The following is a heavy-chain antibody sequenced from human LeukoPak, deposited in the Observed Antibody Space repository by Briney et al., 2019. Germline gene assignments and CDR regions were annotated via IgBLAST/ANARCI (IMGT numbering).Heavy chain of an antibody. CDR3: ARRYYSNSFDY. CDR1: GGSISSSSYY. D-gene: IGHD4-11*01. CDR2: IYHSGST. J-gene: IGHJ4*02. V-gene: IGHV4-39*07. Sequence: SETLSLTCTVSGGSISSSSYYWGWIRQPPGKGLEWIGSIYHSGSTYYNPSLKSRVTISVDTSKNQFSLKLSSVTAADTAVYYCARRYYSNSFDYWGQGTLVTVSS.